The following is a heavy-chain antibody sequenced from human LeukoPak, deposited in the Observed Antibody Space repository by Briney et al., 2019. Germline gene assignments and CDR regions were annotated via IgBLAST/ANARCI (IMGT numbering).Heavy chain of an antibody. CDR2: INPNSGGT. D-gene: IGHD6-13*01. Sequence: ASVKVSCKASGYTSTGYYMHWVRQAPGQGLEWMGWINPNSGGTNYAQKFQGRVTMTRDTSISTAYMELSGLRSDDTAVYYCAIPYSSSWYVLYWGQGTLVTVSS. V-gene: IGHV1-2*02. CDR3: AIPYSSSWYVLY. J-gene: IGHJ4*02. CDR1: GYTSTGYY.